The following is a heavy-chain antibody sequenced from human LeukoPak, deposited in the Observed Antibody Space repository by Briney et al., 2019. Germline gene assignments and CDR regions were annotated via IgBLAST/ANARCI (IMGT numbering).Heavy chain of an antibody. D-gene: IGHD5-12*01. V-gene: IGHV3-30*18. Sequence: GGSLRLSCAASGFTFSSYGMHWGRQGPGQGLEWVAVISYDGSNKYCADSVRSRFAISRDNSQNTLYLQMNSLRAEDTAVYYCAKPLFIFSGYDTVFDYWGQGTLVTVSS. CDR2: ISYDGSNK. CDR3: AKPLFIFSGYDTVFDY. J-gene: IGHJ4*02. CDR1: GFTFSSYG.